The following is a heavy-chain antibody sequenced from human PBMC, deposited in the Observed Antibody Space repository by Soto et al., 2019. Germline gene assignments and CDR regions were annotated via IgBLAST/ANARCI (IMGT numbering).Heavy chain of an antibody. CDR1: GYNFTKYW. J-gene: IGHJ4*02. CDR2: IYPTYSDT. D-gene: IGHD3-9*01. Sequence: GESLKISCEGSGYNFTKYWIGWVRQMPGKGLEWMGLIYPTYSDTRYSPSFHGQVTISADKSISTAYLEWDSLEASDTAMYYCARPAEVATKTGLRYWGRGTRVTFAS. CDR3: ARPAEVATKTGLRY. V-gene: IGHV5-51*01.